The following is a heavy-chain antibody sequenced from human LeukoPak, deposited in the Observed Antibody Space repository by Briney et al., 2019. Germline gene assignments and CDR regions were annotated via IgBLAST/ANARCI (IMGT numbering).Heavy chain of an antibody. D-gene: IGHD3-16*01. CDR3: ARSGGHYGMDV. CDR2: VNSDGSST. V-gene: IGHV3-74*01. CDR1: GFSFSNNW. J-gene: IGHJ6*02. Sequence: GGSLRLSCVASGFSFSNNWMYWVRQAPGKGLVWVSRVNSDGSSTSYADSVRGRFTISRDNAKSSLYLQMNSLSAEDTAVYYCARSGGHYGMDVWGQGTTVTVSS.